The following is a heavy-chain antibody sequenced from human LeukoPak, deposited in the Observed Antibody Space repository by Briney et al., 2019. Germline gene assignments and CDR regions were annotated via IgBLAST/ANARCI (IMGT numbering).Heavy chain of an antibody. CDR3: ARDGSGSYYKWFDP. J-gene: IGHJ5*02. V-gene: IGHV4-59*01. D-gene: IGHD3-10*01. CDR2: IYYIGST. CDR1: GGSMSSYY. Sequence: KPSETLSLTCTVSGGSMSSYYWSWIRQPPGKGLEWIGYIYYIGSTNYNPSPKSRVTISVDTSKNQFSLKLSSVTAADTAVYYCARDGSGSYYKWFDPWGQGTLVTVS.